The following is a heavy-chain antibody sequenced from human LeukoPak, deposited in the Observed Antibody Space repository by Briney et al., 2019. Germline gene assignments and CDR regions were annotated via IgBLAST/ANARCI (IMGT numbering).Heavy chain of an antibody. J-gene: IGHJ4*02. V-gene: IGHV4-59*01. CDR1: GDSISSDY. CDR2: IYYTGST. Sequence: SETLSLTCAVSGDSISSDYWSWVRQPPGKVLEWIGYIYYTGSTNYNPALKSRVTISVDTSKNQFSLKLNSVTAADTAVYYCARDKRDGYNFRYFDYWGQGTLVTVSS. D-gene: IGHD5-24*01. CDR3: ARDKRDGYNFRYFDY.